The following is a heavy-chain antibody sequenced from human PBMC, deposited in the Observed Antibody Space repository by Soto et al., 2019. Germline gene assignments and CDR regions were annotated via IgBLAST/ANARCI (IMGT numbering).Heavy chain of an antibody. D-gene: IGHD3-22*01. CDR2: IDPSDSQT. CDR1: GYSFAGDW. V-gene: IGHV5-10-1*01. Sequence: ASVKVSCKASGYSFAGDWITWVRQMPGKGLEWMGRIDPSDSQTYYSPSFRGHVTISAAKSITTVFLQWSSLRASDTAMYYCARQIYDSDSGPNFQYYFDSWGQGTLVTVSS. CDR3: ARQIYDSDSGPNFQYYFDS. J-gene: IGHJ4*02.